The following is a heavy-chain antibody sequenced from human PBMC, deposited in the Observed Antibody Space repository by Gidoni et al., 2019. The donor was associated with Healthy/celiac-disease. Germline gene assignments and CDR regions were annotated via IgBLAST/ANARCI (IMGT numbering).Heavy chain of an antibody. D-gene: IGHD3-3*01. CDR3: ARELRFLESNWYFDL. J-gene: IGHJ2*01. CDR1: GYSISSGYY. Sequence: QVQLQESGPGLVTPSETLSLTCTVSGYSISSGYYWGWIRQPPGKGLEWIGSIYHSGSTYYNPSLKSRVTISVDTSKNQFSLKLSSVTAADTAVYYCARELRFLESNWYFDLWGRGTLVTVSS. CDR2: IYHSGST. V-gene: IGHV4-38-2*02.